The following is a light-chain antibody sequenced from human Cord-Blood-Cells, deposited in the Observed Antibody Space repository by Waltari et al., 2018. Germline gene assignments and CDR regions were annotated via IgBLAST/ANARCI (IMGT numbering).Light chain of an antibody. Sequence: SALTQPRPVSGSPGQSVTISCTGPSSDVGGYNYVSWYQQHPGQAPKLMIYDVSKRPSGVPDRFSGSKSGNTASLTISGLQAEDEADYYCCSYAGSYTLVFGTGTKVTVL. CDR3: CSYAGSYTLV. J-gene: IGLJ1*01. V-gene: IGLV2-11*01. CDR1: SSDVGGYNY. CDR2: DVS.